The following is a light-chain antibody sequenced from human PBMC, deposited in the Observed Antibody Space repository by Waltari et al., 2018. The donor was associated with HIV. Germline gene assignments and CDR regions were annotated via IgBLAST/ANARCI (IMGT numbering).Light chain of an antibody. V-gene: IGLV2-11*01. CDR2: DVN. CDR1: SSDVGGYNY. CDR3: CSYAGNYTLV. Sequence: QSALTQPRSVSGSPGQSVTVSCTGTSSDVGGYNYVSWYQQHPVKAPKLMIYDVNKRPSGVPDRFSGSKSGNTASLTISGLQAEDEADYYCCSYAGNYTLVFGGGTKLTVL. J-gene: IGLJ2*01.